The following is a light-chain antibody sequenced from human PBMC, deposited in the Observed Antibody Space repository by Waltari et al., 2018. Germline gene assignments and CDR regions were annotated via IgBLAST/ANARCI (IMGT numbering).Light chain of an antibody. Sequence: DIQMTQSPSTLSASVGDRVTNTCRASQSISSWLAWYQQKPGKAPKLLIYKASSLESGVPSRFSGSGSATEFTLTISSLQPDDFATYYCQQYNNYPWTFGQGTKVEIK. CDR1: QSISSW. V-gene: IGKV1-5*03. CDR3: QQYNNYPWT. J-gene: IGKJ1*01. CDR2: KAS.